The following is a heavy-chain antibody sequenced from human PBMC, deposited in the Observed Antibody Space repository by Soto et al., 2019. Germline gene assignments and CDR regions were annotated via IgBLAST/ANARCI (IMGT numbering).Heavy chain of an antibody. V-gene: IGHV4-31*03. J-gene: IGHJ4*02. D-gene: IGHD5-12*01. Sequence: QVQLQESGPGLVKPSQTLSLTCTVSGGSISSGGYYWSWIRQHPGKGLEWIGYIDYSGSTYYNPSLKSRVTISVDTSKNQFSLKLSSVTAADTAVYYCARDGVATMSFDYWGQGTLVTVSS. CDR2: IDYSGST. CDR3: ARDGVATMSFDY. CDR1: GGSISSGGYY.